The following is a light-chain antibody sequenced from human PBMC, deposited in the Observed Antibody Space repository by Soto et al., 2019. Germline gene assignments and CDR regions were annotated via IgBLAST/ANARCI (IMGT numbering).Light chain of an antibody. CDR1: QGISNY. J-gene: IGKJ1*01. Sequence: DIQIAQSPSSLSASVGDRVTITCRASQGISNYLAWYQQKPGKVPKLLIYAASTLQSGVRSRFSGSGAGTDFTLTISSLQPEDVATYFCLQHNSSPPTFGQGTKVDIK. V-gene: IGKV1-27*01. CDR2: AAS. CDR3: LQHNSSPPT.